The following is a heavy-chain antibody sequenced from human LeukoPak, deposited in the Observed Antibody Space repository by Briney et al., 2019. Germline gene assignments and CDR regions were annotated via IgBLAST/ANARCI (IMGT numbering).Heavy chain of an antibody. V-gene: IGHV1-69*04. CDR3: ARGPIAVAGSYYYYAMDV. D-gene: IGHD6-19*01. Sequence: GSSVKVSCKASGGTFSSYAISWVRQAPGQGVERMGRIIPILGIANYAQKFQGRVTITADKSTSTAYMELSSLRSEDTAVYYCARGPIAVAGSYYYYAMDVWGQGTTVTVSS. CDR1: GGTFSSYA. CDR2: IIPILGIA. J-gene: IGHJ6*02.